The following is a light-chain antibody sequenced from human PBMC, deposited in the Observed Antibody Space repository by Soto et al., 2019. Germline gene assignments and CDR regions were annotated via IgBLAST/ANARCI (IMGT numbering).Light chain of an antibody. J-gene: IGLJ2*01. CDR1: SSDVGGYDY. Sequence: QSALTQPASVSGSPGQSITISCTGTSSDVGGYDYVSWYQQHPGKAPKLMIYDVSYRPSGVSNRFSASKSGNTASLTISGLQAEDEADYYCSSYTSSSTAVFGGGTQLTVL. CDR3: SSYTSSSTAV. CDR2: DVS. V-gene: IGLV2-14*03.